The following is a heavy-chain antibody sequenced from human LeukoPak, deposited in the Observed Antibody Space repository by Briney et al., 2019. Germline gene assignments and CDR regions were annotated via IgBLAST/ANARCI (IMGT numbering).Heavy chain of an antibody. Sequence: SQTLSLTCTVSGGSISSGGYYWSWIRQHPGKGLEWIGYIYYSGSTYYNPSLKSRVTISVDTSKNQFSLKLSSVTAADTAVYYCARVTRGDYCFDYWGQGTLVIVSS. D-gene: IGHD7-27*01. CDR1: GGSISSGGYY. J-gene: IGHJ4*02. CDR2: IYYSGST. V-gene: IGHV4-31*03. CDR3: ARVTRGDYCFDY.